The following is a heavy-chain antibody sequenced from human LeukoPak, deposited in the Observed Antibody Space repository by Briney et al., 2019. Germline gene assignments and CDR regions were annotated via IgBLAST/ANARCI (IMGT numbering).Heavy chain of an antibody. D-gene: IGHD2-2*01. CDR3: ANREGYCSSTSCYAFDI. CDR1: GGSISSYY. J-gene: IGHJ3*02. V-gene: IGHV4-59*12. CDR2: IYYSGST. Sequence: SETLSLTCTVSGGSISSYYWSWIRQPPGKGLEWIGYIYYSGSTNYHPSLKSRVTISVDTSKNQFSLKLSSVTAADTAVYYCANREGYCSSTSCYAFDIWGQGTMVTVSS.